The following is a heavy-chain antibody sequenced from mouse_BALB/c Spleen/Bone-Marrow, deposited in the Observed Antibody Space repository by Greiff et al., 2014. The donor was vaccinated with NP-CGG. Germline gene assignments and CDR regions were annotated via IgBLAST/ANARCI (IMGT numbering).Heavy chain of an antibody. CDR1: GYTFTSYW. V-gene: IGHV1-5*01. CDR2: IYPGNSDT. CDR3: TRVITTGSAWFAY. J-gene: IGHJ3*01. Sequence: EVQVVESGTVLARPGASVKMSCKASGYTFTSYWMHWVKQRPGQGLEWIGTIYPGNSDTSYNQKFKGKAKLTAVTSTSTAYKELSSLTNEDSAVYYCTRVITTGSAWFAYWGQGTLVTVS. D-gene: IGHD2-4*01.